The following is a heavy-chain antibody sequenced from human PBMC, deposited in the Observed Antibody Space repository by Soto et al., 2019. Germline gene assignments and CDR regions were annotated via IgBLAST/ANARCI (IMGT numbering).Heavy chain of an antibody. V-gene: IGHV1-69*12. CDR2: IIPIFGTA. CDR3: ARAYCGGDCPPRPPYFDY. CDR1: GGTFSSYA. Sequence: QVQLVQSGAEVKKPGSSLKVSCKASGGTFSSYAISWVRQAPGQGLEWMGGIIPIFGTANYAQKFQGRVTITADDSTSTAYMELSSLRSEDPAVYYCARAYCGGDCPPRPPYFDYWGQGTLVTVSS. D-gene: IGHD2-21*02. J-gene: IGHJ4*02.